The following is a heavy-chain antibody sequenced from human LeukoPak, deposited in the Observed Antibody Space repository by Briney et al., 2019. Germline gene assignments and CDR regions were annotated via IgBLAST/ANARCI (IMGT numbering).Heavy chain of an antibody. J-gene: IGHJ6*02. D-gene: IGHD6-13*01. CDR3: AKDMGGAAGTYYGMDV. Sequence: GRSLRLSCAASGFTFDDYAMHWVRQAPGKGLEWVSGISWNSGSIGYADSVKGRFTISRDNAKNSLYLQMNSLRAEDTALYYCAKDMGGAAGTYYGMDVWGQGTTVTVSS. CDR1: GFTFDDYA. V-gene: IGHV3-9*01. CDR2: ISWNSGSI.